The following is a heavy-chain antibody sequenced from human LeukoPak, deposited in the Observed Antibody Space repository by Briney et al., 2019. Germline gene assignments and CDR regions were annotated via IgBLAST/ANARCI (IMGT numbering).Heavy chain of an antibody. J-gene: IGHJ4*02. D-gene: IGHD4-17*01. V-gene: IGHV3-53*01. CDR3: ARDVYGDYADY. CDR2: IYSGGST. Sequence: GGSLRLSCAASGFTVSSNYMSWVRQAPGKGLEWVSVIYSGGSTYYADSVKGRFTISRDNSKNTLYLQMDSLRAEDTAVYYCARDVYGDYADYWGQGTLVTVSS. CDR1: GFTVSSNY.